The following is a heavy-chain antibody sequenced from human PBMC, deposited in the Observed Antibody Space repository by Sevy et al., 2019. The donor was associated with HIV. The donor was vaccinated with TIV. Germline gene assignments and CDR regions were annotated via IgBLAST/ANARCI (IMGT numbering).Heavy chain of an antibody. V-gene: IGHV3-53*01. Sequence: GGSLRLSCAASGFTVSSNYMSWVRQAPGKGLEWVSVIYRGGSTYYADSVKGRLTISRDNSRNRMDLQMNSLGAEDTAMYYCARDQRDWNSLGGYYYYYGMDVWGQGTTVTVSS. CDR3: ARDQRDWNSLGGYYYYYGMDV. D-gene: IGHD1-7*01. J-gene: IGHJ6*02. CDR1: GFTVSSNY. CDR2: IYRGGST.